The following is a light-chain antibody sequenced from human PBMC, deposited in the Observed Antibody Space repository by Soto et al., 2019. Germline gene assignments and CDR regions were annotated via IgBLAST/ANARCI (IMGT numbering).Light chain of an antibody. V-gene: IGKV3-11*01. CDR2: GAS. Sequence: IVLTQSPATLSLSPGERATLSCRASQSVSSYLAWYQQKPGQAPRLLIYGASHRATGIPARFSGSGSGTAFTLTISSLEPEYFAVYHCQQRSNWPLTFGPGTKVDIK. CDR1: QSVSSY. CDR3: QQRSNWPLT. J-gene: IGKJ3*01.